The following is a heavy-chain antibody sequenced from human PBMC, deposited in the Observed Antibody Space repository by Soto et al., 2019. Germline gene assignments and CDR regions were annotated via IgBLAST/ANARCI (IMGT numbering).Heavy chain of an antibody. V-gene: IGHV4-39*01. CDR2: IYSTGST. Sequence: QLQLQESGPGLVKPSETLSLTCTVSGDSINSSPYWWAWIRQPPGKGLDWIASIYSTGSTYYNPSLQSRVTISVDTSKNQFSLKLNSVTAADTAVYYCARTVTGDYVDFWGQGTLVTVSS. D-gene: IGHD3-10*01. CDR1: GDSINSSPYW. CDR3: ARTVTGDYVDF. J-gene: IGHJ4*02.